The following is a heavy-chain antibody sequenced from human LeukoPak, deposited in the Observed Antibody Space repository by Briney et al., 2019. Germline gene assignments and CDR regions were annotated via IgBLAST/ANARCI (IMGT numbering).Heavy chain of an antibody. J-gene: IGHJ4*02. Sequence: GGSLRLSCAASGFNISDFWLTWVRQAPGKGLEWVANIKEDGTEKHLVDSVKGRFTISRDNTKNALYLQMNSLRAEDTAVYYCAKEAGYNYGLFDYWGQGTLVTVSS. D-gene: IGHD5-18*01. CDR3: AKEAGYNYGLFDY. CDR1: GFNISDFW. V-gene: IGHV3-7*03. CDR2: IKEDGTEK.